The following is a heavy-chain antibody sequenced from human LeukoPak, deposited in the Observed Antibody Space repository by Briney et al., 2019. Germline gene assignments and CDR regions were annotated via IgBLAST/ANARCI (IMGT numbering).Heavy chain of an antibody. CDR1: GFTFSSYS. D-gene: IGHD3-10*01. Sequence: GGSLRLSCAASGFTFSSYSMNWVRQAPGKGLEWVSYISSSSSTIYYADPVKGRFTISRDNAKNSLYLQMNSLRAEDTAVYYCASLYGSGPYYYYYGMDVWGQGTTVTVSS. CDR2: ISSSSSTI. CDR3: ASLYGSGPYYYYYGMDV. J-gene: IGHJ6*02. V-gene: IGHV3-48*04.